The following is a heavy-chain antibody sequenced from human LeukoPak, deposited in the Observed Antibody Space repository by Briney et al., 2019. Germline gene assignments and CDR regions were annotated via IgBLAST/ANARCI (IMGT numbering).Heavy chain of an antibody. CDR2: ISGSGGST. Sequence: GGSLRLSCAASGFTFSSYAMSWVRQAPGKGLEWASVISGSGGSTYYADPVKGRFTISRDNSKNTLYLQMNSLRAEDTAVYFCAKEGEGATTVGCWGQGTLVTVSS. J-gene: IGHJ4*02. CDR3: AKEGEGATTVGC. CDR1: GFTFSSYA. D-gene: IGHD1-26*01. V-gene: IGHV3-23*01.